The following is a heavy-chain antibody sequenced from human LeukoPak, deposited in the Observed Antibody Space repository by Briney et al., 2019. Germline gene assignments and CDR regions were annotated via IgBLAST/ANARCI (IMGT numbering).Heavy chain of an antibody. CDR3: ARGLKRGLRFLEWLSSFDY. D-gene: IGHD3-3*01. V-gene: IGHV4-34*01. J-gene: IGHJ4*02. CDR2: INHSGST. Sequence: SETLSLTCAVYGGSFSGYYWSWIRQPPGKGLEWIGEINHSGSTNYNPSLKSRVTISVDTSKNQFSLKLSSVTAADTAVYYCARGLKRGLRFLEWLSSFDYWGRGTLVTVSS. CDR1: GGSFSGYY.